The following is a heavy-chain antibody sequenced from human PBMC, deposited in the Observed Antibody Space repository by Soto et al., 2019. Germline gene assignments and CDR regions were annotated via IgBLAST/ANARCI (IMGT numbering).Heavy chain of an antibody. D-gene: IGHD3-22*01. Sequence: ASVKVSSKAPGYTFTSYGISWVRQAPGQGLEWMGWVSAYNGNTNYAQKLQGRVTMTTDTSTSTAYMELRSLKSDDTAVYYCARELAYYDSSGYYSDYWGQGTLVTV. V-gene: IGHV1-18*01. CDR3: ARELAYYDSSGYYSDY. J-gene: IGHJ4*02. CDR2: VSAYNGNT. CDR1: GYTFTSYG.